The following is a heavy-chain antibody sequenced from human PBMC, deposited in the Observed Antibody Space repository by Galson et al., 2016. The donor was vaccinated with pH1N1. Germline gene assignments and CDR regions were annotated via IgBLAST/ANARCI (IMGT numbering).Heavy chain of an antibody. V-gene: IGHV3-7*03. CDR1: GFTFSSYW. J-gene: IGHJ6*02. CDR2: IKQDGSEK. D-gene: IGHD1-26*01. Sequence: SLRLSCAASGFTFSSYWMSWVRQAPGKGLEWVANIKQDGSEKYYVDSVKGRFTISRDNAKNSLYLQMNSLRAEDTAVYYCARTGAPWDSYYYYYAMDVWGQVTTVTVSS. CDR3: ARTGAPWDSYYYYYAMDV.